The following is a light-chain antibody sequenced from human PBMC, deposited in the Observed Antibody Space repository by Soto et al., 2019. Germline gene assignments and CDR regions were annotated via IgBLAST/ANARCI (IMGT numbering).Light chain of an antibody. J-gene: IGKJ4*01. CDR1: QSIGRF. V-gene: IGKV1-39*01. Sequence: DIQMTQSPSSLSASVGDRVTITCRASQSIGRFLNWHQQKPGKAPNVLINVASTLRSGVPSRFSGSGSGTDFNLTINSXQPEDFATYFCQQSFTTPLTFGGGTKVDTK. CDR2: VAS. CDR3: QQSFTTPLT.